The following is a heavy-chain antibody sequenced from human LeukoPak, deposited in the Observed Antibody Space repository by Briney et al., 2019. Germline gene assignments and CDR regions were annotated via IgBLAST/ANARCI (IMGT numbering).Heavy chain of an antibody. CDR2: IYSSGST. Sequence: SETLSLTCTVSGGSISSGSYYWSWIRQPAGKGLEWIGRIYSSGSTNYNPSLKSRVTISVDTSKNQFSLKLSSATAADTAVYYCARDSGGSGSSEFDYWGQGTLVTVSS. CDR1: GGSISSGSYY. J-gene: IGHJ4*02. D-gene: IGHD3-10*01. CDR3: ARDSGGSGSSEFDY. V-gene: IGHV4-61*02.